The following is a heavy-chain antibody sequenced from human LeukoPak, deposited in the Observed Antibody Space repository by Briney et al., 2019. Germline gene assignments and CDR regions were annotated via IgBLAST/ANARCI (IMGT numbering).Heavy chain of an antibody. Sequence: ANIKQDGSEKYYVASVKGRFTISRDNAKNSLYLQMNSLRAEDTAVYYCARDGARIAARIDDYWGQGTLVTVSS. J-gene: IGHJ4*02. D-gene: IGHD6-6*01. V-gene: IGHV3-7*01. CDR2: IKQDGSEK. CDR3: ARDGARIAARIDDY.